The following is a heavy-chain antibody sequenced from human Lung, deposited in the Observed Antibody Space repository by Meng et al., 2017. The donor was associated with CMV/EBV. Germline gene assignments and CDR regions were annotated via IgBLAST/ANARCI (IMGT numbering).Heavy chain of an antibody. CDR3: ARGGYYDFWSGYSYYYYYGMDV. V-gene: IGHV4-59*01. Sequence: SXTXSLXCTVSGGSISSYYWSWIRQPPGKGLEWIGYIYYSGSTNYNPSLKSRVTISVDTSKNQFSLKLSSVTAADTAAYYCARGGYYDFWSGYSYYYYYGMDVWXQGTTVTVSS. D-gene: IGHD3-3*01. J-gene: IGHJ6*02. CDR1: GGSISSYY. CDR2: IYYSGST.